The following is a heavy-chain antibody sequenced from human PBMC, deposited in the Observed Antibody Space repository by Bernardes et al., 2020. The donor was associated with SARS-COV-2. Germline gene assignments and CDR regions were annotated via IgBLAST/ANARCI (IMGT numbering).Heavy chain of an antibody. Sequence: GGSLRLSCAASGFTFSSYSMNWVRQAPGKGLEWVSSISSSSSYIYYADSVKGRFTISRDNAKNSLYLQMNSLRAEDTAVYYCARDMGRGYGGMDVLGQGTTVTVSS. V-gene: IGHV3-21*01. CDR1: GFTFSSYS. J-gene: IGHJ6*02. CDR3: ARDMGRGYGGMDV. D-gene: IGHD5-18*01. CDR2: ISSSSSYI.